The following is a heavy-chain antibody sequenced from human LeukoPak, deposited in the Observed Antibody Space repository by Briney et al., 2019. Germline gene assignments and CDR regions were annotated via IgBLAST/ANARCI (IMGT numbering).Heavy chain of an antibody. V-gene: IGHV5-51*01. CDR2: IYPGDSDT. J-gene: IGHJ4*02. Sequence: GAALQISCEGSGYSFTSYWIGWVRQMPGKGLEWRGIIYPGDSDTKYSPSFQGQVTISADNSNNTAYLQWSSLKASDTAMYYCARPLAGTFDYWGQGTLVTVSS. D-gene: IGHD6-19*01. CDR3: ARPLAGTFDY. CDR1: GYSFTSYW.